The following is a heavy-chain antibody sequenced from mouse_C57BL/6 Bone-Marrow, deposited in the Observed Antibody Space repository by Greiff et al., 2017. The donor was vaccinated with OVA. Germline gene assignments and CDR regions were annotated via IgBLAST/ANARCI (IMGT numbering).Heavy chain of an antibody. Sequence: QVQLKESGPELVKPGASVKISCKASGYTFTDYYINWVKQRPGQGLEWIGWIFPGSGSTYYNEKFKGKATLTVDKSSSTAYMLLSSLTSEDSAVYFCARDGYYLHWYFDVWGTGTTVTVSS. D-gene: IGHD2-3*01. V-gene: IGHV1-75*01. CDR3: ARDGYYLHWYFDV. CDR1: GYTFTDYY. J-gene: IGHJ1*03. CDR2: IFPGSGST.